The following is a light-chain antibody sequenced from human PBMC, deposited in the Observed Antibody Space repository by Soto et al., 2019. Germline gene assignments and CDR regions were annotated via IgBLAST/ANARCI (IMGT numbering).Light chain of an antibody. CDR2: EVS. Sequence: QSVLTQPASVSGSPGQSITISRTGTSSDVGGYNYVSWYQQHPGKAPKLMIYEVSNRPSGVSNRFSGSKSGSTASLTISGLQAEDEADYYCSSYTSSSTPYVFGTGTKVTVL. J-gene: IGLJ1*01. V-gene: IGLV2-14*01. CDR1: SSDVGGYNY. CDR3: SSYTSSSTPYV.